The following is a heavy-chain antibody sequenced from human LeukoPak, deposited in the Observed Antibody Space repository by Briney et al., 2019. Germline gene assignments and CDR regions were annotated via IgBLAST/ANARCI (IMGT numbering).Heavy chain of an antibody. CDR3: AMVTARLGWFDP. CDR2: IYTSGST. D-gene: IGHD2-21*02. CDR1: GGSISSYY. J-gene: IGHJ5*02. Sequence: SETLSLTCTLSGGSISSYYWSWIRQPAGKGREWIGRIYTSGSTNYNPSLKSRVTISVDTSKNQFSLKLRSVTAADTAVYYCAMVTARLGWFDPWGQGTLVTVSS. V-gene: IGHV4-4*07.